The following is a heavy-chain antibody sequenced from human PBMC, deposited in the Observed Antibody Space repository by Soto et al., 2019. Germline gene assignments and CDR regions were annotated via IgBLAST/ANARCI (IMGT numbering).Heavy chain of an antibody. CDR3: AREVAAAGRLLGNYDY. D-gene: IGHD6-13*01. CDR1: GFTFSSYS. V-gene: IGHV3-21*01. Sequence: PGGSLRLSCAASGFTFSSYSMNWVRQAPGKGLEWVSSISSSSSYIYYADSVKGRFTISRDNAKNSLCLQMNSLRAEDTAVYYCAREVAAAGRLLGNYDYWGQGTLVTVSS. CDR2: ISSSSSYI. J-gene: IGHJ4*02.